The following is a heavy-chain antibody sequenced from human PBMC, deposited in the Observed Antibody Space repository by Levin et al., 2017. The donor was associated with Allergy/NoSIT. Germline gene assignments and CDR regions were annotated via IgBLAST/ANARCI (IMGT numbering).Heavy chain of an antibody. D-gene: IGHD3-10*01. Sequence: PGGSLRLSCAASGFTFSDFGFHWVRQAPGKGLEWVAVLSDDDSNKYYADSVKGRFTISRDNSKNMLYLQLNTLRPEDTALYFCARISGSGTYYNPLDHWGQGTLVTVSS. CDR2: LSDDDSNK. CDR3: ARISGSGTYYNPLDH. V-gene: IGHV3-30*03. J-gene: IGHJ4*02. CDR1: GFTFSDFG.